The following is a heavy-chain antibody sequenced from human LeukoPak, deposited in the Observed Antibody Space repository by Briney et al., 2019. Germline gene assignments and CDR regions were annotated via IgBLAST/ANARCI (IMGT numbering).Heavy chain of an antibody. CDR3: ARDQSSRPLGY. J-gene: IGHJ4*02. CDR1: GFSISNYW. CDR2: IKDDGSDK. V-gene: IGHV3-7*01. Sequence: GGSLRLSCAASGFSISNYWMSWVRQAPGKWLEWVANIKDDGSDKYYVDSVKGRFTISRDNAKNSLYLQMNSLRVEDTAVYYCARDQSSRPLGYWGQGTLVTVFS. D-gene: IGHD3-16*01.